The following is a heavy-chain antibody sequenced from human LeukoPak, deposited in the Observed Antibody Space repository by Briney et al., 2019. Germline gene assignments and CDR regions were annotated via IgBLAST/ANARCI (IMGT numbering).Heavy chain of an antibody. D-gene: IGHD3-22*01. CDR3: ATPLDYDSSGYYKN. Sequence: PSETLSLTCTVSGGSISSSSYYWGWIRQPPGKGLEWIGSIYYSGSTYYNPSLKSRVTISVDTSKNQFSLKLSSVTAADTAVNYCATPLDYDSSGYYKNWGQGTLVTVSS. V-gene: IGHV4-39*01. J-gene: IGHJ4*02. CDR1: GGSISSSSYY. CDR2: IYYSGST.